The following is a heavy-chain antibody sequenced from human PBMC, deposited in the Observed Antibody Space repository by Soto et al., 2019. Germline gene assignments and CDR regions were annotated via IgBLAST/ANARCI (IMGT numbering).Heavy chain of an antibody. V-gene: IGHV1-69*13. CDR2: IIPIFGTA. Sequence: SVKVSCKASGGTFSSYAISWVRQAPGQGLEWMGGIIPIFGTANYAQKFQGRVTITADESTSTAYMELSSLRSEDTAVYYCARRGYNWYYYYCMDLCHQVTTVIVSS. CDR3: ARRGYNWYYYYCMDL. CDR1: GGTFSSYA. D-gene: IGHD1-20*01. J-gene: IGHJ6*02.